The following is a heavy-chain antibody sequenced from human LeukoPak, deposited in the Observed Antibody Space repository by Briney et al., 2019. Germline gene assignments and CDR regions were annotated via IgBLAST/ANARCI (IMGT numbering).Heavy chain of an antibody. V-gene: IGHV3-15*01. Sequence: GGSLRLSCAASGFIFNDAWMSWVRQAPGKGLEWVGRIKSRTDGGTSDYAAPVKGRFTNSRDDSKNTLFLQMNSLRTEDTAFYYCTTHKRDSSLAGLDYWGQRTLVTVSS. D-gene: IGHD6-19*01. CDR2: IKSRTDGGTS. CDR3: TTHKRDSSLAGLDY. J-gene: IGHJ4*02. CDR1: GFIFNDAW.